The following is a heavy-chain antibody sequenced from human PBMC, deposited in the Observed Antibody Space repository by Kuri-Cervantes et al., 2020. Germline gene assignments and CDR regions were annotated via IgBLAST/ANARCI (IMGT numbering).Heavy chain of an antibody. CDR3: ARVQIEVESTETGTTHYYYAMDV. CDR2: ISPDNGNT. J-gene: IGHJ6*02. V-gene: IGHV1-18*01. D-gene: IGHD1-1*01. CDR1: GYTFTNYG. Sequence: ASVKVSCKASGYTFTNYGINWVRQAPRQGLEWMGWISPDNGNTNYAQKFQGRVTMTTETATNTAYMELWGLRSDDTAVYYCARVQIEVESTETGTTHYYYAMDVWGQGTTVTVSS.